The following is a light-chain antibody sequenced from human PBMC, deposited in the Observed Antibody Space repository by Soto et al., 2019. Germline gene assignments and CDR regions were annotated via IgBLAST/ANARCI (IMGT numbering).Light chain of an antibody. Sequence: QAVVTQEPSFSVSPGGTVTLTCGLSSGSVSTSYYPSWYQQTPGQAPRTLIYSTNTRSSGVPDRFSGSILGNKAALTITGDQADDESDYFCVLYMGSGICVFGVGTQLTVL. CDR3: VLYMGSGICV. V-gene: IGLV8-61*01. CDR1: SGSVSTSYY. CDR2: STN. J-gene: IGLJ3*02.